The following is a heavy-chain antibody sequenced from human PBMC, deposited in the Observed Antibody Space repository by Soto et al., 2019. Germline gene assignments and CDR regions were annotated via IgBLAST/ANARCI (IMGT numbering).Heavy chain of an antibody. CDR2: IIPISGTT. D-gene: IGHD2-15*01. CDR1: GGTFSSYA. V-gene: IGHV1-69*13. Sequence: SVKVSCKASGGTFSSYAISWVRQAPGQGLEWMGGIIPISGTTYYTQKFQGRVTITADEPTSTAFMELSSLKSEDTAVFYCARGYCSGGNCYSGMDVWGQGTMVTV. J-gene: IGHJ6*02. CDR3: ARGYCSGGNCYSGMDV.